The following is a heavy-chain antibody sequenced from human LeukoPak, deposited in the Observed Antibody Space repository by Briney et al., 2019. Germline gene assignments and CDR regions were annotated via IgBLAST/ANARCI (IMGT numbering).Heavy chain of an antibody. J-gene: IGHJ2*01. V-gene: IGHV4-61*02. D-gene: IGHD2-2*01. CDR2: IYTSGST. CDR3: ARGAIGYCSSTSCLTIWYFDL. Sequence: PSETLSLTCTVSGGSISSGSYYWSWIRQPAGKGLEWIGRIYTSGSTNYNPSLKSRVTISVDTSKNQFSLKLSSVTAADTAVYYCARGAIGYCSSTSCLTIWYFDLWGRGTLVTASS. CDR1: GGSISSGSYY.